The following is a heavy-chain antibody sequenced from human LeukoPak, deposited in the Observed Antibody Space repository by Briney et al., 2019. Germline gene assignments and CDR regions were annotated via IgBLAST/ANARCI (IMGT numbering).Heavy chain of an antibody. V-gene: IGHV3-21*01. CDR2: ISSSSRYI. J-gene: IGHJ4*02. D-gene: IGHD3-10*01. Sequence: PGGSLRLSCAASGFTFSSYSMNWVRQAPGKGLEWVSSISSSSRYIYYADSVKGRFTISRDNAKNSLYLQMNSLRAEDTAVYYCARGVYGSGSYYDYWGQGTLVTVSS. CDR1: GFTFSSYS. CDR3: ARGVYGSGSYYDY.